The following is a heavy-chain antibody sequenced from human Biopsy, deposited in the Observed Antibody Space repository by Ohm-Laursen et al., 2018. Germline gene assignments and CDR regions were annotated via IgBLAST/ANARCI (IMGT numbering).Heavy chain of an antibody. CDR1: GGSISSDY. CDR2: IYYSGST. D-gene: IGHD2/OR15-2a*01. V-gene: IGHV4-59*07. Sequence: SDTLSLTCTVSGGSISSDYWSWIRQTPGKGLEWVGYIYYSGSTNYNPSLKIRVTISVDTSKNQIPLRLNSVTAAVTAVYYGATATNSTGWPYSYFYGTDVWGQGTTVTVSS. CDR3: ATATNSTGWPYSYFYGTDV. J-gene: IGHJ6*02.